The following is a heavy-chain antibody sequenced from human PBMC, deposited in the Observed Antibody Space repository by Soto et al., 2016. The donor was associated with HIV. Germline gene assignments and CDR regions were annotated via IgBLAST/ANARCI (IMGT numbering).Heavy chain of an antibody. Sequence: QVQLVQSGAEVKKPGSSVKVSCKASGGTFSSYAISWVRQAPGQGLEWMGGIIPIFGTANYAQKFQGRVTITADESTSTAYMELSSLRSEDTAVYYCARGLWFGERYYYYGMDVWGQGTTVTVSS. J-gene: IGHJ6*02. D-gene: IGHD3-10*01. CDR1: GGTFSSYA. CDR3: ARGLWFGERYYYYGMDV. V-gene: IGHV1-69*13. CDR2: IIPIFGTA.